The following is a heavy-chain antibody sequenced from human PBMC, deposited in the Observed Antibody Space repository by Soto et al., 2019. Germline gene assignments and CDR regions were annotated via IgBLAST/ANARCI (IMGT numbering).Heavy chain of an antibody. J-gene: IGHJ4*02. CDR3: ERGTGVDNDFGDH. Sequence: EVQLVESGGGLVQPGGSLRLSCAASGFTFSNYWMHWLRQVPGKGLVWVSRISGDGSSTRYADSVKGRFIISRDNAKNTLYLQVNSLRAEDTALYYCERGTGVDNDFGDHWGQGTLVAVSA. CDR1: GFTFSNYW. D-gene: IGHD4-17*01. V-gene: IGHV3-74*01. CDR2: ISGDGSST.